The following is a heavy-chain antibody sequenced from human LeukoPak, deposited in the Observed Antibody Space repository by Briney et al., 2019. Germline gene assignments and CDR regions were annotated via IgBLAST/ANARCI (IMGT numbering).Heavy chain of an antibody. CDR3: AKDRSSGCLDY. Sequence: GGSLRLSCAASGFTFSSYGMHWVRQAPGKGPEWVAVIWYDGSNKYYADSVKGRFTISRDNSKNTLYLQMNSLRAEDTAVYYCAKDRSSGCLDYWGQGTLVTVSS. D-gene: IGHD6-19*01. CDR2: IWYDGSNK. CDR1: GFTFSSYG. J-gene: IGHJ4*02. V-gene: IGHV3-33*06.